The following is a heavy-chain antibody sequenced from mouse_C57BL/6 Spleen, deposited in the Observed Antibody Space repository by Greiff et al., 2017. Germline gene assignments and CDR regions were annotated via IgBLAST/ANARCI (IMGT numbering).Heavy chain of an antibody. CDR1: GYTFTSYW. V-gene: IGHV1-52*01. CDR2: IDPSDSET. D-gene: IGHD1-1*01. J-gene: IGHJ2*01. Sequence: QVQLKQPGAELVRPGSSVKLSCKASGYTFTSYWMHWVKQRPIQGLEWIGNIDPSDSETHYNQKFKDKATLTVDKSSSTAYMQLSSLTSEDSAVSYCAREVYSGSSYLDYWGQGTTLTVSS. CDR3: AREVYSGSSYLDY.